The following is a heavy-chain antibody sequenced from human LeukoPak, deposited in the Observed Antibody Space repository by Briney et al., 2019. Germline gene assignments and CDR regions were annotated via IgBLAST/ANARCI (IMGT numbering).Heavy chain of an antibody. Sequence: PSETLSLTCTVHGGSISSSSYYWGWIRQPPGKGLEWIGSIYYSGSTYYNPSLKSRVTISVDTSKNQFSLKLSSVTAADTAVYYCARHKGNDFWSGYTYYYYYMDVWGKGTTVTVFS. CDR2: IYYSGST. CDR1: GGSISSSSYY. D-gene: IGHD3-3*01. CDR3: ARHKGNDFWSGYTYYYYYMDV. V-gene: IGHV4-39*01. J-gene: IGHJ6*03.